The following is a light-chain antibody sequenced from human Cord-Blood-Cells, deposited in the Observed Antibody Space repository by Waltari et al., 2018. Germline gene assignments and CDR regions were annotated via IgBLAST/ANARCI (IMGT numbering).Light chain of an antibody. CDR1: SSDVGGYNH. CDR2: DVS. CDR3: CSYAGSYTA. Sequence: QSALTQPRSVSGSPGQSVTISCTGTSSDVGGYNHVSWYQQHPGKAPKLMIYDVSKRPSGVPDRFSGSKSGNTASLTISGLRAEDEADYYCCSYAGSYTAFGGGTKLTVL. V-gene: IGLV2-11*01. J-gene: IGLJ2*01.